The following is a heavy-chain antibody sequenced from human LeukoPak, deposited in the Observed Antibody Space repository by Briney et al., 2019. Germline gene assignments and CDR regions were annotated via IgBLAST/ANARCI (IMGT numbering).Heavy chain of an antibody. CDR2: IYSSGST. D-gene: IGHD6-19*01. Sequence: SETLSLTCSVSGVSISSGSNYWGWIRQPPGKTLEWIGSIYSSGSTYYNPCLKSRVIILIDTAKNHVSLNLSSVTATDTAVYYCARAFYSSGWYRGYWDFWGQGTLVTVSS. J-gene: IGHJ4*02. CDR1: GVSISSGSNY. CDR3: ARAFYSSGWYRGYWDF. V-gene: IGHV4-39*07.